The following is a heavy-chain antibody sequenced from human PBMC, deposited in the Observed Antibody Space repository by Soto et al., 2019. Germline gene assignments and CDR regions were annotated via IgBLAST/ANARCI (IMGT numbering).Heavy chain of an antibody. CDR2: IYYSGST. Sequence: SETLSLTCSVSGDSIRSYYWSWIRQPPGKGLEWIGYIYYSGSTNYNPSLKSRVTISVDTSKNQFSLKLSSVTAADTAVYYCARDMRYYDSSGYYWGKNWFDPWGQGTLVTVSS. V-gene: IGHV4-59*01. CDR3: ARDMRYYDSSGYYWGKNWFDP. CDR1: GDSIRSYY. D-gene: IGHD3-22*01. J-gene: IGHJ5*02.